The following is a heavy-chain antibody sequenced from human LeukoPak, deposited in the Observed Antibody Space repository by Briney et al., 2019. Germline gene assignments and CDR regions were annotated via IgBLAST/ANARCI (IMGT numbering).Heavy chain of an antibody. CDR3: ARDSYQPGLIDF. V-gene: IGHV3-21*05. CDR1: GFTFSIYA. Sequence: PGGSLRLSCAASGFTFSIYAMNWVRQAPGKGLEWISYINSGSSDIHYAESVKGPFIMSRDNAKNSLFLQLNSLRAEDTAVYYCARDSYQPGLIDFWGQGTLVTVSS. CDR2: INSGSSDI. J-gene: IGHJ4*02. D-gene: IGHD4/OR15-4a*01.